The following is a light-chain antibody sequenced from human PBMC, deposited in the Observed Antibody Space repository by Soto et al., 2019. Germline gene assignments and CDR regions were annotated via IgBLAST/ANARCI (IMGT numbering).Light chain of an antibody. J-gene: IGKJ5*01. Sequence: IVFTHSPCTLSLSPGERATLSCRASQSVSSSYLAWYQQKPGQAPRLLIYGASNRATGIPERFTGSGSGTDFTLTISRLETQDSAMYYCQQYVISVTFGQGTRLEIK. CDR1: QSVSSSY. V-gene: IGKV3-20*01. CDR3: QQYVISVT. CDR2: GAS.